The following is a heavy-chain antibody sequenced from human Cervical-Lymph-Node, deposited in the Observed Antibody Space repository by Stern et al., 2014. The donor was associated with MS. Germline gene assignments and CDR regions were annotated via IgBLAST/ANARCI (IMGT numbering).Heavy chain of an antibody. J-gene: IGHJ5*02. CDR2: IYYSGST. CDR3: ARGATQAFDP. CDR1: GGSIRSYY. V-gene: IGHV4-59*01. Sequence: VQLLESGPGLVKPSETLSLTCTVSGGSIRSYYWSWIRQPPGKGLEWIGYIYYSGSTNYNPSLKSRVTISVDTSKNQFSLKLSSVTAADTAVYYCARGATQAFDPWGQGTLVTVSS.